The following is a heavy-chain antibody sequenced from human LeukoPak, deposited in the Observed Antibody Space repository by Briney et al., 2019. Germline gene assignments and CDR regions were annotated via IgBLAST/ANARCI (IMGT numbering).Heavy chain of an antibody. D-gene: IGHD4-23*01. Sequence: GESLKISCQGSGYNFPNYWIGWVRQMLGKGLEWMGIIYPGDSDTKYSPSFQGQHAIAAAKPISTAYLQWSDLKASDTAIYYCARPRGNSYYFDYWGQGTRVSVSS. V-gene: IGHV5-51*01. J-gene: IGHJ4*02. CDR3: ARPRGNSYYFDY. CDR1: GYNFPNYW. CDR2: IYPGDSDT.